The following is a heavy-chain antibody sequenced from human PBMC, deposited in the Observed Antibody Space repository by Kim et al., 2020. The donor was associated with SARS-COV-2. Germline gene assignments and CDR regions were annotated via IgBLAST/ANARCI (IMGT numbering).Heavy chain of an antibody. CDR2: SGGT. CDR3: ARAAGIL. V-gene: IGHV1-2*02. J-gene: IGHJ3*01. Sequence: SGGTNYAQKFQGRVTMTRDTSISTAYMELSRLRSDDTAVYYCARAAGILWGQGTMVTVSS.